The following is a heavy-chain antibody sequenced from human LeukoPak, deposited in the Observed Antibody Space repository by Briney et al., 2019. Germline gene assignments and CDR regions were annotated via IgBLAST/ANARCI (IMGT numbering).Heavy chain of an antibody. CDR1: GGSISSYY. Sequence: SETLSLTCTVSGGSISSYYWSWIRQPPGRGLEWIGYIYYSGSTNYNPSLKSRVTISVDTSKNQFSLKLSSVTAADTAVYYCARVKYYYDSSGYTYYFDYWGQGTLVTVSS. J-gene: IGHJ4*02. V-gene: IGHV4-59*01. D-gene: IGHD3-22*01. CDR2: IYYSGST. CDR3: ARVKYYYDSSGYTYYFDY.